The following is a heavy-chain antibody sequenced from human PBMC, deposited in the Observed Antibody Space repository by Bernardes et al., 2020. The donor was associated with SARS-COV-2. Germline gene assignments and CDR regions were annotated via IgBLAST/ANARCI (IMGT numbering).Heavy chain of an antibody. Sequence: WGSLRLSCAASGFTFSNYCMSWVRQAPGKGLEWVANIKEDGSEKNYVYSVKGRFSISRDNAKNSLYLQVNSLRAEDTTVYYCAKGGYRYASWGQGTLVTVSS. CDR2: IKEDGSEK. CDR1: GFTFSNYC. CDR3: AKGGYRYAS. V-gene: IGHV3-7*01. D-gene: IGHD5-18*01. J-gene: IGHJ4*01.